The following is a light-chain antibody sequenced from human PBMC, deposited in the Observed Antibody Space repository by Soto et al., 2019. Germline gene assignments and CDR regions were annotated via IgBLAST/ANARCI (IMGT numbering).Light chain of an antibody. CDR3: SSYAGSNRV. CDR2: EVN. J-gene: IGLJ1*01. V-gene: IGLV2-8*01. CDR1: SSDVGGYNY. Sequence: QSVLTQPPSASGSPGQSVTISCTGTSSDVGGYNYVSWYQQYPGKAPKLMIYEVNKRPSVVPDRFSGSKSGNTASLTVSGLQAEDEADYYCSSYAGSNRVFGTGTKLTVL.